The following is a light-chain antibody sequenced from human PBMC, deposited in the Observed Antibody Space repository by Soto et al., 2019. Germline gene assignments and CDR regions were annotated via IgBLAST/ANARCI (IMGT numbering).Light chain of an antibody. Sequence: QSALTQPPSASGSPGQSVTFSCTGTSCDVGGYNYVSWYQQHPGKAPKLMIYEVSKRPSGVPDRFSGSKSGNTASLTVSGLQAEDEADYYCSSYAGSNNYVFGTGTKVTVL. J-gene: IGLJ1*01. CDR3: SSYAGSNNYV. V-gene: IGLV2-8*01. CDR1: SCDVGGYNY. CDR2: EVS.